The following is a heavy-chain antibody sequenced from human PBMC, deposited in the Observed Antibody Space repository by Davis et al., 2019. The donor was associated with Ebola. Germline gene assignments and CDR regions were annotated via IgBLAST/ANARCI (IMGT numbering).Heavy chain of an antibody. CDR2: IFYTGNT. V-gene: IGHV4-34*12. J-gene: IGHJ4*02. Sequence: ESLKISCAVSGLPFSAFTMNWVRQSPGKGLEWIGSIFYTGNTFYNPSLSSRVTISIDTSNNQFSLKLSSVTAADTAVYYCARDTIALNFWGRGTLVTVSS. CDR3: ARDTIALNF. D-gene: IGHD2-21*01. CDR1: GLPFSAFT.